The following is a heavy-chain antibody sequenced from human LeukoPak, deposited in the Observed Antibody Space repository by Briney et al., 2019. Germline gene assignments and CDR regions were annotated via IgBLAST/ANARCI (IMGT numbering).Heavy chain of an antibody. Sequence: ASVKVSCKASGYTFTGYYIHWVRQAPGQGLEWMGLINPNSGGTHYAQKFQGRVTMTRDTSISAVYMELSSLKSDDTAVYYCAREVDAFDIWGQGTMVTVSS. D-gene: IGHD2-15*01. V-gene: IGHV1-2*02. CDR3: AREVDAFDI. J-gene: IGHJ3*02. CDR2: INPNSGGT. CDR1: GYTFTGYY.